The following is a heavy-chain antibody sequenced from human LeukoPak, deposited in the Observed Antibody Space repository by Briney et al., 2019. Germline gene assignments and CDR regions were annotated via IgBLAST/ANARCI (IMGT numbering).Heavy chain of an antibody. J-gene: IGHJ4*02. CDR2: ISYDGSNK. CDR1: GFTFSSYG. CDR3: AKDRGNWKGYSDY. Sequence: GGSLRLSCAASGFTFSSYGMHWVRQAPGKGLEWVAVISYDGSNKYYADSVKGRFTISRDNSKNTLYLQMNSLRAEDTAVYYCAKDRGNWKGYSDYWGQGTLVTVSS. V-gene: IGHV3-30*18. D-gene: IGHD1-1*01.